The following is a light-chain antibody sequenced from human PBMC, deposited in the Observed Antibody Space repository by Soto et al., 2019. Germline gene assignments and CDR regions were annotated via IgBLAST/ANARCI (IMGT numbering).Light chain of an antibody. J-gene: IGKJ1*01. CDR1: QSVSSY. Sequence: EIVWTQSPATLSLSPGERSTLSCRASQSVSSYLAWYQQKPGQAPRLLIYDASNRATGIPARFSGSGSGTDFTLTISSLEPEDFAVYYCQQYYDWPWTFGQGTKVDIK. CDR3: QQYYDWPWT. CDR2: DAS. V-gene: IGKV3-11*01.